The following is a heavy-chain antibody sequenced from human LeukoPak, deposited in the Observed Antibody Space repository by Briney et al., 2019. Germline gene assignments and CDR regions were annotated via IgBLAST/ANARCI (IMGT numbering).Heavy chain of an antibody. CDR2: IYTSGST. Sequence: SQTLSLTCTVSGGSISSGSYYWSCIRQPAGKGLEWIGRIYTSGSTNYNPSLKSRVTISVDTSKNQFSLKLSSVTAADTAVYYCARDFALGVWGKNYFDYWGQGTLVTVSS. V-gene: IGHV4-61*02. D-gene: IGHD3-16*01. J-gene: IGHJ4*02. CDR3: ARDFALGVWGKNYFDY. CDR1: GGSISSGSYY.